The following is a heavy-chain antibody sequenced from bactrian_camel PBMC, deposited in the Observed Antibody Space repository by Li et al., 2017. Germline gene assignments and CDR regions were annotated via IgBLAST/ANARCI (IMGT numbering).Heavy chain of an antibody. V-gene: IGHV3-3*01. CDR1: QWPYTSAC. CDR2: IYTRPGIT. J-gene: IGHJ4*01. D-gene: IGHD1*01. Sequence: HVQLVESGGGSVQAGGSLNLSCVVSQWPYTSACVGWFRQSPGKEREKVAHIYTRPGITQYTDSVKGRFTISHDAAKNSVDLQMNSLKPDDTAVYYCAATGQMLSVAGCRTQGTQVTVS.